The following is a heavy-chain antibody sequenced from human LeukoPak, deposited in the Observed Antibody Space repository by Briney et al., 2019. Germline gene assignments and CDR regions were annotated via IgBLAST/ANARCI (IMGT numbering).Heavy chain of an antibody. CDR2: IYHSGST. CDR1: GGSFSGYY. CDR3: ARAKYYDFWSADRYYFDY. Sequence: SETLSLTCAVYGGSFSGYYWSWIRQPPGKGLEWIGYIYHSGSTYYNPSLKSRVTISVDRSKNQFSLKLSSVTAADTAVYYCARAKYYDFWSADRYYFDYWGQGTLVTVSS. D-gene: IGHD3-3*01. J-gene: IGHJ4*02. V-gene: IGHV4-34*01.